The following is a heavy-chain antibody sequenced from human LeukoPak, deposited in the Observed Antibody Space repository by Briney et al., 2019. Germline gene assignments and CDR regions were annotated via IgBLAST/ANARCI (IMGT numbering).Heavy chain of an antibody. CDR3: ARDSGGDFDY. CDR1: GFTFSSYG. V-gene: IGHV3-30*03. D-gene: IGHD3-10*01. Sequence: PGRSLRLSCAAPGFTFSSYGMHWVRQAPGKGLEWVAVISYDGSNKYYADSVRGRFTISRDNSKNTLYLQMNSLRAEDTAVYYCARDSGGDFDYWGQGTLVTVSS. CDR2: ISYDGSNK. J-gene: IGHJ4*02.